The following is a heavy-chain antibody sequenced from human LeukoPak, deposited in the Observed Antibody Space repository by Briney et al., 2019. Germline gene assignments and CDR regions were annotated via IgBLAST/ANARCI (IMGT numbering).Heavy chain of an antibody. CDR1: GDSISSYY. CDR3: ARQAGDSSSFDY. Sequence: SETLSFTCTVSGDSISSYYWSWIRQPPGMGLEWIGYIYYSGSTNYNPSLKSRATISVNTSKNQFSLKLSSVTAADTAVYYWARQAGDSSSFDYWGQGTLVTVSS. D-gene: IGHD6-6*01. V-gene: IGHV4-59*08. CDR2: IYYSGST. J-gene: IGHJ4*02.